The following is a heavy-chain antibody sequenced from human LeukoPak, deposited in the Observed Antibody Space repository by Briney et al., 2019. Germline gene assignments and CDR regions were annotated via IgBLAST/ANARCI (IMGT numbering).Heavy chain of an antibody. J-gene: IGHJ4*02. V-gene: IGHV3-21*01. Sequence: GGSLRLSCAASGFTFSSYGMNWVRQAPGKGLEWVSSISGSSSYIDYADSVKGRFTISRDNAGKSLYLQTNSLRVEDTAVYYCARVEGSSGPKDYWGQGTLVTVSS. CDR1: GFTFSSYG. D-gene: IGHD6-19*01. CDR2: ISGSSSYI. CDR3: ARVEGSSGPKDY.